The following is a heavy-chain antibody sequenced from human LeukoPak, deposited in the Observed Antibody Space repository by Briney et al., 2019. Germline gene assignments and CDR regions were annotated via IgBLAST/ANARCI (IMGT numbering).Heavy chain of an antibody. D-gene: IGHD2-21*02. CDR2: ISGSGGST. J-gene: IGHJ4*02. Sequence: LTGGSLRLSCAASGFTFANYAMSWVRQAPGKGLEWVSAISGSGGSTYYADSVKGRFTISRDNSKNTLYLQMNSLRAEDTAVYYCAKLSYCGGDCYSYPDYWGQGTLVTVSS. CDR3: AKLSYCGGDCYSYPDY. V-gene: IGHV3-23*01. CDR1: GFTFANYA.